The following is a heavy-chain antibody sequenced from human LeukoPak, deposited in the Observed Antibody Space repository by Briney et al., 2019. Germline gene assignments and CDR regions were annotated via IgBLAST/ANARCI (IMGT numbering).Heavy chain of an antibody. CDR2: IYWDDDK. V-gene: IGHV2-5*02. D-gene: IGHD1-26*01. Sequence: SGPTLVKATHTHTLTCTFSGFSLSASRGGVGWVRQAPGTALEGLALIYWDDDKRYSPSLKSRLTVTKDHSKNHVVLTLTNMDPVDKATYYRAHRGVRAAHWFHPWGQGTLVTVSS. CDR3: AHRGVRAAHWFHP. J-gene: IGHJ5*02. CDR1: GFSLSASRGG.